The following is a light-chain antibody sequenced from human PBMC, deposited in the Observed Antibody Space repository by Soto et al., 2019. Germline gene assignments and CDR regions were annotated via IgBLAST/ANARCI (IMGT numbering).Light chain of an antibody. V-gene: IGKV1-39*01. CDR2: AAS. J-gene: IGKJ1*01. Sequence: TQMTQSPSSLSASVGDRVTITCRASQSISNYLNWYQQKPGKAPKLLISAASSLQTGVPSRFSGSGSGTDFTLTISRLQPEDSATHYCQQSYKTFGQGTKVDIK. CDR3: QQSYKT. CDR1: QSISNY.